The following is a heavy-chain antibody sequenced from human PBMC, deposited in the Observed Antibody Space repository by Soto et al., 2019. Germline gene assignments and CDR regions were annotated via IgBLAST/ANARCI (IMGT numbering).Heavy chain of an antibody. J-gene: IGHJ4*02. D-gene: IGHD1-26*01. CDR3: AQCPFPFGGCERVDY. CDR1: GFKFSDNA. V-gene: IGHV3-23*04. Sequence: EVQRVDSGGGWVQPGGSLRLSCAASGFKFSDNAMSWVRQAPGKGLEWVAAISGYGDTTYYVESVKGRFTISRDNSKSTQHLQMNSLRAEDTPVYYCAQCPFPFGGCERVDYWGQGTLVTVSS. CDR2: ISGYGDTT.